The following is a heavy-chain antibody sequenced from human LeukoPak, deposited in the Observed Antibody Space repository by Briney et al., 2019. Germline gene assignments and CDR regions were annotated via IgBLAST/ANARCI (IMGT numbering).Heavy chain of an antibody. V-gene: IGHV3-23*01. J-gene: IGHJ4*02. CDR3: AKVLGTFLYYYGSGSQYYFDY. Sequence: GGSLRLSCAASGFTFSNAWMNWVRQAPGKGLEWVSAISGSGGSTYYADSVKGRFTISRDNSKNTLYLQMNSLRAEDTAVYYCAKVLGTFLYYYGSGSQYYFDYWGQGTLVTVSS. CDR1: GFTFSNAW. CDR2: ISGSGGST. D-gene: IGHD3-10*01.